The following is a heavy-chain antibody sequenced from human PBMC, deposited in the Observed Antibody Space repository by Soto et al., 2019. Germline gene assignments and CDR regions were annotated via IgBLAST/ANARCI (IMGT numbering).Heavy chain of an antibody. Sequence: QMQLEQSGPEAKKPGTSVKVSCKASGFTFSNSAIQWVRQTRGQRLEWIGWIVVGSGNTNYARELHGRVTITRDMSTSAAYMELSIVRSEDTAIYYCAARGGYYTSYYYMDVWGAGTTVTVSS. J-gene: IGHJ6*03. CDR2: IVVGSGNT. CDR3: AARGGYYTSYYYMDV. V-gene: IGHV1-58*02. D-gene: IGHD3-3*01. CDR1: GFTFSNSA.